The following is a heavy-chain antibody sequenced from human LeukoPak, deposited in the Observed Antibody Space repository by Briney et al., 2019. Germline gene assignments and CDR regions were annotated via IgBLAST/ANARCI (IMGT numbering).Heavy chain of an antibody. D-gene: IGHD3-22*01. CDR3: ARHRWSYYDSSGIPGYYFDY. Sequence: SETLSLTCAVYGGSFSGYYWSWIRQPPGKGLEWIGEINHSGSTNYNPSLKSRVTISVDTSKNQFSLKLSSVTAADTAVYYCARHRWSYYDSSGIPGYYFDYWGQGTLVTVSS. CDR2: INHSGST. V-gene: IGHV4-34*01. CDR1: GGSFSGYY. J-gene: IGHJ4*02.